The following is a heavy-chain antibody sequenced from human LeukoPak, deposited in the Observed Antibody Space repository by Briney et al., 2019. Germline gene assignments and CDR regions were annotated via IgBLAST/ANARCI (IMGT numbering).Heavy chain of an antibody. J-gene: IGHJ4*02. V-gene: IGHV4-59*01. CDR3: AGYSGYETGYFDY. CDR1: GGSISSYY. Sequence: SETLSLTCTVSGGSISSYYWSWIRQPPGKGLEWIGYIYYSGSTNYNPSLKSRVTISVDTSKNQFSLKLSSVTAADTAVYYCAGYSGYETGYFDYWGQGTLVTVSS. CDR2: IYYSGST. D-gene: IGHD5-12*01.